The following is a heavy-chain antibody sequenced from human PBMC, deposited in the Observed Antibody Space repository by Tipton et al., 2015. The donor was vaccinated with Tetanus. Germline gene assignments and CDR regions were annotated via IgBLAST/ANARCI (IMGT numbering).Heavy chain of an antibody. Sequence: QSGAEVKKPGSSVKVSCKASGGTFSNYAISWVRQAPGQGLEWMGGIIPIFGTAKYAQKFQGRVTITADESTSTAYMELSSLRSEDTAVYYCARKWDIVAVSAANYYGLDVWGQGTTVIVSS. D-gene: IGHD2-2*01. J-gene: IGHJ6*02. CDR2: IIPIFGTA. CDR3: ARKWDIVAVSAANYYGLDV. CDR1: GGTFSNYA. V-gene: IGHV1-69*01.